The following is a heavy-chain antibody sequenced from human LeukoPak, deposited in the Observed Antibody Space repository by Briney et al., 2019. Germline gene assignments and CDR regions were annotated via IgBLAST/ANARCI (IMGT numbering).Heavy chain of an antibody. CDR1: GFTFSSYS. Sequence: GGSLRLSCAASGFTFSSYSMNWVRQAPGKGLEWVSSISSSSSYIYYADSVKGRFTISRDNSKNTLYLQMNSLRAEDTAVYYCAGGRGLHYYDSSGYYYWLAYWGQGTLVTVSS. CDR2: ISSSSSYI. V-gene: IGHV3-21*01. J-gene: IGHJ4*02. D-gene: IGHD3-22*01. CDR3: AGGRGLHYYDSSGYYYWLAY.